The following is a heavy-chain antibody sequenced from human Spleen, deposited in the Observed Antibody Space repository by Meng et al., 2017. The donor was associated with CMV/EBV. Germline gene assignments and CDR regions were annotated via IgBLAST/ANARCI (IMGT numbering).Heavy chain of an antibody. CDR2: IYYSGST. V-gene: IGHV4-39*07. CDR1: GGSISSSSYY. J-gene: IGHJ5*02. D-gene: IGHD2-2*01. Sequence: TVSGGSISSSSYYWGWIRQPPGKGLEWIGSIYYSGSTYYNPSLKSRVTISVDTSKNQFSLKLSSVTAADTAVYYCARCSSTRSPWFDPWGQGTLVTVSS. CDR3: ARCSSTRSPWFDP.